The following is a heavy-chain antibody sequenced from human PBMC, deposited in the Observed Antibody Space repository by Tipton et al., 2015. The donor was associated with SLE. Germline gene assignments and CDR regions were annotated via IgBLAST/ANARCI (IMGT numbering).Heavy chain of an antibody. D-gene: IGHD2-2*01. V-gene: IGHV3-NL1*01. Sequence: SLRLSCAASGFTFSSYAMHWVRQAPGKGLEWVSIIFSSSTTYYADSVKGRFTISRDNSRNTLYLEMNSLRTEDTAVYYCAKDSCSSTGSCYRGVDYWGQGTLVTVSS. CDR3: AKDSCSSTGSCYRGVDY. CDR2: IFSSSTT. CDR1: GFTFSSYA. J-gene: IGHJ4*02.